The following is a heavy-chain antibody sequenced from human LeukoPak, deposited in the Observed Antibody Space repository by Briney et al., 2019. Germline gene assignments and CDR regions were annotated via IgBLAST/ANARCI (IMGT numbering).Heavy chain of an antibody. CDR1: GFSLSTSGVG. D-gene: IGHD3-22*01. Sequence: SGPTLVNPTQTLTLTCTFSGFSLSTSGVGVGWIRQPPGKALEWLALIYWDDDKRYSPSLKSRLTITKDTSKNQVVLTMTNMDPVDTATYYCARSGVYYDSSGYYYHPLDYWGQGTLVTVSS. CDR3: ARSGVYYDSSGYYYHPLDY. CDR2: IYWDDDK. V-gene: IGHV2-5*02. J-gene: IGHJ4*02.